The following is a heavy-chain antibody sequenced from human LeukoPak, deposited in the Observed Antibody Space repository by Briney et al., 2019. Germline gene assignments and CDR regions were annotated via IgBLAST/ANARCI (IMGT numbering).Heavy chain of an antibody. CDR2: VHPSEGT. CDR3: ATYYDRNGYKLDY. J-gene: IGHJ4*02. Sequence: KPSETLSLTCTVSGGSVSHSNWWTWVRQSPGKGLEWIGEVHPSEGTNYNPSLKSRVTISLDKSKNQFSLELNSVTAADTAIYYCATYYDRNGYKLDYWGQGTLVTVSS. V-gene: IGHV4-4*02. CDR1: GGSVSHSNW. D-gene: IGHD5-24*01.